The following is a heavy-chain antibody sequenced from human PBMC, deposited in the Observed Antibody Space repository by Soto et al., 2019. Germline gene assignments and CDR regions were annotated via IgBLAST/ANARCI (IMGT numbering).Heavy chain of an antibody. J-gene: IGHJ4*02. CDR1: GYGFTSYW. CDR2: IYPGDSDT. CDR3: ARQSRITGIDY. Sequence: GESLKISCKGSGYGFTSYWIGWVRQMPGKGLGWVGIIYPGDSDTRYSPSCHGQVTISADKSITTAYLQWSSLKASDTAMYYCARQSRITGIDYWGQGTLVTVSS. D-gene: IGHD1-20*01. V-gene: IGHV5-51*01.